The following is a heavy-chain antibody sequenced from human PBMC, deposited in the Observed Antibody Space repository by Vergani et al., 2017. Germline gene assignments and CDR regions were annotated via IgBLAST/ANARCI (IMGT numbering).Heavy chain of an antibody. Sequence: QVQLVQSGAEVKKPGASVKVSCKASGYTFTGYYIHWVRQAPGQGLEWMGRINPNSGGTNYAQKFQGRVTMTRDTSISTAYMEMSRLRSDDTAVYYCARPLGAPAVAGTDGFDPWGQGTQVTVSS. J-gene: IGHJ5*02. CDR2: INPNSGGT. D-gene: IGHD6-19*01. CDR1: GYTFTGYY. V-gene: IGHV1-2*06. CDR3: ARPLGAPAVAGTDGFDP.